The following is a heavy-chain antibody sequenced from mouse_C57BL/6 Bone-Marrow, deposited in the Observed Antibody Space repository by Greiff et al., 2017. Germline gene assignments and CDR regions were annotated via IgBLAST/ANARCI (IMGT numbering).Heavy chain of an antibody. J-gene: IGHJ2*01. D-gene: IGHD5-1*01. Sequence: EVQLVESGGGLVKPGGSLKLSCAASGFTFSSYAMSWVRQTPDKRLEWVATISDGGSYTYYPDNVKGRFTISRDNAKNNLYLQMSHLKSEDTAMYYCARDWGYLLPFDYWGQGTTLTVSS. V-gene: IGHV5-4*01. CDR1: GFTFSSYA. CDR3: ARDWGYLLPFDY. CDR2: ISDGGSYT.